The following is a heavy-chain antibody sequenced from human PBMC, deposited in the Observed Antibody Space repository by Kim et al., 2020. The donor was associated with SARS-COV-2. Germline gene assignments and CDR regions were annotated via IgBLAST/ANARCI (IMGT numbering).Heavy chain of an antibody. Sequence: GGSLRLSCTASGFTFGDYAMSWVRQAPGKGLEWVGFIRSKAYGGTTEYAASVKGRFTISRDDSKSIAYLQMNSLKTEDTAVYYCTRDKGSVVRGVIRRNWFDPWGQGTLVTVSS. J-gene: IGHJ5*02. D-gene: IGHD3-10*01. V-gene: IGHV3-49*04. CDR1: GFTFGDYA. CDR3: TRDKGSVVRGVIRRNWFDP. CDR2: IRSKAYGGTT.